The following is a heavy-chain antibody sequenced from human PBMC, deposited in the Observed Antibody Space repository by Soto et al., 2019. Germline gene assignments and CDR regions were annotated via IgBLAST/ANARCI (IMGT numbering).Heavy chain of an antibody. CDR2: AYYRSKWYN. Sequence: SQTLSLTCAISGDSVSSNSAAWNWIRQSPSRGLEWLGRAYYRSKWYNDYAVSVKSLITINPDTSKNQFSLQLNSVTPEDTAVYYCARDQECSSTSCYWVVDYGMDVWGQGTTVTVSS. CDR1: GDSVSSNSAA. CDR3: ARDQECSSTSCYWVVDYGMDV. V-gene: IGHV6-1*01. D-gene: IGHD2-2*01. J-gene: IGHJ6*02.